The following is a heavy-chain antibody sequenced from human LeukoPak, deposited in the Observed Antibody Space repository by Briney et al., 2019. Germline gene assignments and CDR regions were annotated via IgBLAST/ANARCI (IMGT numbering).Heavy chain of an antibody. Sequence: GGSLRLSCAASGFTFSSYGMHWVRQAPGRGLEWVAVIWYEGSNKYYAGSVKGRFTISRDNSKNTLYLQMNSLRAEDTAVYYCARGATWIQLWFSCMDVWGQGTTVTVSS. CDR3: ARGATWIQLWFSCMDV. CDR2: IWYEGSNK. CDR1: GFTFSSYG. J-gene: IGHJ6*02. D-gene: IGHD5-18*01. V-gene: IGHV3-33*01.